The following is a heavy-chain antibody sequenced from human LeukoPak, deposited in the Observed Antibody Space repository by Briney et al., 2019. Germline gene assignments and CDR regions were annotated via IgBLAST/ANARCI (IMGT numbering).Heavy chain of an antibody. J-gene: IGHJ4*02. D-gene: IGHD5-18*01. CDR2: IYYSGST. V-gene: IGHV4-59*01. CDR3: VAMAGSYIDY. Sequence: SETLSLTCTVSGGSISSYYWSWIRQPPGKGLEWIGYIYYSGSTNYNPSLKSRVTISVDTSKNQFSLKLSSVTAADTAVYYCVAMAGSYIDYWGQGTLVTVSS. CDR1: GGSISSYY.